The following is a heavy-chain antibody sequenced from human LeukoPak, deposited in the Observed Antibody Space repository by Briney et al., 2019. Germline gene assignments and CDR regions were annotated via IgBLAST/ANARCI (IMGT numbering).Heavy chain of an antibody. CDR1: GFTFSTYS. CDR2: IYSGGST. J-gene: IGHJ1*01. V-gene: IGHV3-66*01. CDR3: ASDSYSPEYFQH. Sequence: GGSLRLSCAASGFTFSTYSMNWVRQAPGKGLEWVSVIYSGGSTFYADSVKGRFTISRDNSKNTLYLQMNSLRAEDTAVYYCASDSYSPEYFQHWGQGTLVTVSS. D-gene: IGHD2-15*01.